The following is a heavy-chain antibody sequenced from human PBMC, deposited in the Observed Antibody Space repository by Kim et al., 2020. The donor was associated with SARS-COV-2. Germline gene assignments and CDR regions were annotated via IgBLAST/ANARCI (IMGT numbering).Heavy chain of an antibody. CDR1: GDSVSSNSAA. CDR3: VGGGGWNT. J-gene: IGHJ5*02. CDR2: TFYRSKCYY. V-gene: IGHV6-1*01. Sequence: SQTLSLTCAISGDSVSSNSAAWNWIRQSPTRGLEWLGRTFYRSKCYYEYALSVKSRITVNPDTSKNQFSLQLKSVTPEDTAVYYCVGGGGWNTWGQGTLVTVSS. D-gene: IGHD6-19*01.